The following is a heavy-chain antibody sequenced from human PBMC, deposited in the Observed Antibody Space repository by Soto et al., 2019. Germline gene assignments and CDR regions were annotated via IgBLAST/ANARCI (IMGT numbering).Heavy chain of an antibody. D-gene: IGHD6-13*01. J-gene: IGHJ4*02. CDR2: TDRNGRST. V-gene: IGHV3-23*01. CDR3: AKLLEQNFDY. CDR1: GFTFSSYA. Sequence: GGSLRLSCAASGFTFSSYAMSWVRQAPGKGLEWVSTTDRNGRSTNYADSVKGRFTISKDNSNNTLYLQMNSLRAEDTAVYYCAKLLEQNFDYWGQGTLVTVSS.